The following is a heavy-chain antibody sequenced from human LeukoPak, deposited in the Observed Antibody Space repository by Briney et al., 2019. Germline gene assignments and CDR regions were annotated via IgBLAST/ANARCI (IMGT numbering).Heavy chain of an antibody. Sequence: GASVKVSCKASGYTFTGYYMHWVRQAPGKGLEWMGGFDPEDGETIYAQKFQGRVTMTEDTSTDTAYMELSSLRSEDTAVYYCATDGAGSSGSYYKSAFDIWGQGTMVTVSS. V-gene: IGHV1-24*01. CDR1: GYTFTGYY. D-gene: IGHD3-10*01. CDR3: ATDGAGSSGSYYKSAFDI. CDR2: FDPEDGET. J-gene: IGHJ3*02.